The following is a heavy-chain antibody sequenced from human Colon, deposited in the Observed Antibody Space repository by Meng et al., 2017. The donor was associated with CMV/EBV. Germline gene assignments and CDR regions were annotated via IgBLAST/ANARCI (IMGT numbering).Heavy chain of an antibody. CDR2: MNPSRGIT. CDR3: ARGIEAGLDY. J-gene: IGHJ4*02. CDR1: GHTFTSLD. V-gene: IGHV1-8*01. D-gene: IGHD5-12*01. Sequence: ACKASGHTFTSLDINWVRQATGQGPEWMGWMNPSRGITAYAQKFQGRVTMTRDTSIDTAYMELTSLKSEDTAIYYCARGIEAGLDYWGQGTLVTVSS.